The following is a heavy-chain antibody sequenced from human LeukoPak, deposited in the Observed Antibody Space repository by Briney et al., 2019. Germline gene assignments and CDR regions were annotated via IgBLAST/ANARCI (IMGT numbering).Heavy chain of an antibody. Sequence: GASVKVSCKASGYTFTGYYMHWVRQAPGQGLEWMGWINPNSGGTNYAQKFQGRVTMTRDTSISTAYMELSGLRSDDTAVYYCARVPYYYDSSGYYPFWGQGTLVTVSS. V-gene: IGHV1-2*02. CDR2: INPNSGGT. CDR1: GYTFTGYY. CDR3: ARVPYYYDSSGYYPF. D-gene: IGHD3-22*01. J-gene: IGHJ4*02.